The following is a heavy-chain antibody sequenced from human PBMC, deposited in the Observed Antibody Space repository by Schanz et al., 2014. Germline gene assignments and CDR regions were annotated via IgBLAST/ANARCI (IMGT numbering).Heavy chain of an antibody. CDR1: GVSIGGYY. V-gene: IGHV4-59*08. Sequence: QVQLQESGPGLVKPSETLSLTCTVSGVSIGGYYWSWIRQPPGKGLEWIGYIFFSGSTTYNPSFNSRVTISVDMSKTQFALNLSSVTAADTAVYYCARLGVGDKAYYYYGTDVWGQGTTVLVSS. J-gene: IGHJ6*02. D-gene: IGHD1-26*01. CDR3: ARLGVGDKAYYYYGTDV. CDR2: IFFSGST.